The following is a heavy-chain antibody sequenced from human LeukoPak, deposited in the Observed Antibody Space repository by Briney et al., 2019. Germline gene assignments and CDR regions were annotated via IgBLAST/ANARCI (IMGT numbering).Heavy chain of an antibody. V-gene: IGHV3-48*02. CDR2: ISTSSGTI. Sequence: PGGSLRLSCAASRFTFSSYSMNWVCQAPGKGLEWISYISTSSGTIYYADSVKGRFTISRDNAKNSLYLQMNSLRDDDTAVYYCARRYSAYNFEYWGQGTLVTVSS. CDR3: ARRYSAYNFEY. D-gene: IGHD5-12*01. CDR1: RFTFSSYS. J-gene: IGHJ4*02.